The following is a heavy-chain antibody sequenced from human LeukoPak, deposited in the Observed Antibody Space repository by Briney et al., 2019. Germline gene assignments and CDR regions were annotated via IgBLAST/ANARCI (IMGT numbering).Heavy chain of an antibody. CDR2: ISGSGAST. J-gene: IGHJ4*02. Sequence: GGSLRLSCAASGFTFSSYAMSWVRQAPGKGLEWVSTISGSGASTYYAGSVKGRVTISRDNSKNTLYLQLNSLRAEDTAVYYCAKVRSGTYSDFDYWGQGTLVNVSS. V-gene: IGHV3-23*01. CDR1: GFTFSSYA. CDR3: AKVRSGTYSDFDY. D-gene: IGHD1-26*01.